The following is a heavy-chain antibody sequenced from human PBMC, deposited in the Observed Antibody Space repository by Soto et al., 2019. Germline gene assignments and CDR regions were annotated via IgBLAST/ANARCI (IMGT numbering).Heavy chain of an antibody. CDR1: GFTFGNAW. CDR3: TTDPTGGWFDP. J-gene: IGHJ5*02. CDR2: IKSKTDGGTT. V-gene: IGHV3-15*07. D-gene: IGHD4-17*01. Sequence: GGSLRLSCAASGFTFGNAWMNWVRQAPGKGLEWVGRIKSKTDGGTTDYAAPVKGRFTISRDDSKNTLYLQINSLKIEDTALYYCTTDPTGGWFDPWGQGTLVTVSS.